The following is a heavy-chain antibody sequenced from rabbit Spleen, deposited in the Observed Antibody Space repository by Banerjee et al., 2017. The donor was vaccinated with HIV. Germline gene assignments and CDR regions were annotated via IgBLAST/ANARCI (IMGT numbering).Heavy chain of an antibody. Sequence: QEQLEESGGGLVKPEGSLTLTCKASGFSFSDRDVMCWVRQAPGKGLEWIACINTATGKAVYASWAKGRFTISKTSSTTVTLQMTSLTAADTATYFCARSYTYGYASYAYYFHLWGQGTLVTVS. J-gene: IGHJ4*01. V-gene: IGHV1S45*01. CDR1: GFSFSDRDV. CDR2: INTATGKA. CDR3: ARSYTYGYASYAYYFHL. D-gene: IGHD6-1*01.